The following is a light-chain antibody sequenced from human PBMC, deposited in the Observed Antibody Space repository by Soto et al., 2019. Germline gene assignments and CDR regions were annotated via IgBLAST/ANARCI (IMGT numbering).Light chain of an antibody. Sequence: EIVLTQSPGTLSLSPGERATLSCRTSQIVSSSYLAWYQQKPGQAPRLLIYGASIRAAGIPDRLSGGGSGTDFTLTISRLEPEDFAVYYCQQYGSSFTFGQGTRLEIK. CDR2: GAS. CDR3: QQYGSSFT. V-gene: IGKV3-20*01. CDR1: QIVSSSY. J-gene: IGKJ5*01.